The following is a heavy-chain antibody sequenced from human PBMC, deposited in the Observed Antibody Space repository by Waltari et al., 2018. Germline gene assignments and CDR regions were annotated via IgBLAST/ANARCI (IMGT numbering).Heavy chain of an antibody. V-gene: IGHV3-30*02. Sequence: QVQLVESGGGVVGPGGSVSLPGAAPGFPFRSFGMNWVRQAPGKGLKWVALIWFDGSDKFYADSVRGRFTISRDNSKRTLHLDMNNLKVDDTAMYYCAKDAFGNTYLDLWGQGTLVTVSS. CDR2: IWFDGSDK. CDR1: GFPFRSFG. J-gene: IGHJ4*02. CDR3: AKDAFGNTYLDL. D-gene: IGHD3-10*01.